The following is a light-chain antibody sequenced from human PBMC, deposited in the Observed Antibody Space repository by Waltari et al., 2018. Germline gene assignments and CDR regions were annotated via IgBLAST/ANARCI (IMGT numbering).Light chain of an antibody. Sequence: QSALTQPASVSGSPGQSITISCSGSSSDVGPYNLVSWYQQHPGKVPKLMIYEVTERPSGVSNRFSASKSGNTASLTISVLQAEDEADYYCCSYAGSNTYVFGTGTKVIVL. CDR2: EVT. CDR3: CSYAGSNTYV. CDR1: SSDVGPYNL. V-gene: IGLV2-23*02. J-gene: IGLJ1*01.